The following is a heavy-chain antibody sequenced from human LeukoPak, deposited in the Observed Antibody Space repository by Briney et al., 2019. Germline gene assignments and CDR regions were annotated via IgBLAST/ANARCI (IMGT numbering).Heavy chain of an antibody. J-gene: IGHJ6*03. CDR3: ARADCGYCSSTSCYKCFRYYYYMDV. CDR1: GGSFSGYY. D-gene: IGHD2-2*02. V-gene: IGHV4-34*01. Sequence: SETLSLTCAVYGGSFSGYYWSWIRQPPGKGLEWIGEINQSGSTSYKPSLKSRVTISVDTSKNQFSLKLSSVTAADTAVYYCARADCGYCSSTSCYKCFRYYYYMDVWGKGTTVTVSS. CDR2: INQSGST.